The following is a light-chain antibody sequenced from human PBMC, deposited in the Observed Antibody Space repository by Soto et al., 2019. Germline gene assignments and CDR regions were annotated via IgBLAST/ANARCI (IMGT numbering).Light chain of an antibody. CDR3: QQYGGSPIT. J-gene: IGKJ5*01. CDR2: DAS. V-gene: IGKV3-11*01. Sequence: EIVLTQSPATLSLSPGERATLSCRASQSVSSYLAWYQQKPGQAPRLLIYDASNRATGIPARFSGSGSGTDFTLTISRLEPEDVALYYCQQYGGSPITFGQGTRLEIK. CDR1: QSVSSY.